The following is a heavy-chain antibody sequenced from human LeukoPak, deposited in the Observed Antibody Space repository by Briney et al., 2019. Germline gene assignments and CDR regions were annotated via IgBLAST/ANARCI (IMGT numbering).Heavy chain of an antibody. V-gene: IGHV3-21*01. CDR3: ARGGYSSGWYVLYYFDF. CDR1: GFTFSDYT. CDR2: IIGSSSYI. D-gene: IGHD6-19*01. Sequence: PGGSLRLSCAASGFTFSDYTMNWVRQAPGKGLEWVSSIIGSSSYIYYADSVKGRFTISRDNAKNSPYLQMKSLRAEDTAVYYCARGGYSSGWYVLYYFDFWGQGSLVTVSS. J-gene: IGHJ4*02.